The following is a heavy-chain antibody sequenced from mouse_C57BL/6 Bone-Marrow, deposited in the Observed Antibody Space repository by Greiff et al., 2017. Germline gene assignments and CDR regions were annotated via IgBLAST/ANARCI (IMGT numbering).Heavy chain of an antibody. CDR3: ARDYRGRFYWYFDV. CDR2: ISSGSSTI. D-gene: IGHD2-4*01. Sequence: EVMLVESGGGLVKPGGSLKLSCAASGFTFSDYGMHWVRQAPEKGLEWVAYISSGSSTIYYADTVKGRFTISRDNAKNTLFLQMTSLRSEDTAMYYCARDYRGRFYWYFDVWGTGTTVTVSS. V-gene: IGHV5-17*01. J-gene: IGHJ1*03. CDR1: GFTFSDYG.